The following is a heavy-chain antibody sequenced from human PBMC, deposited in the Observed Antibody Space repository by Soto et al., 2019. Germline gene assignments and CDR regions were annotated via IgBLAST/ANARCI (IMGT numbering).Heavy chain of an antibody. D-gene: IGHD6-19*01. V-gene: IGHV3-23*01. CDR2: ISGSGGST. CDR1: GFTFSSYA. CDR3: AKPKKVYSSGGRALQYYFDY. Sequence: PGGALRLSCAASGFTFSSYAMSWVRQAPGKGLEWVSAISGSGGSTYYADSVKGRFTISRDNSKNTLYLQMNSLRAEDTAVYYCAKPKKVYSSGGRALQYYFDYWGQGTLVTVSS. J-gene: IGHJ4*02.